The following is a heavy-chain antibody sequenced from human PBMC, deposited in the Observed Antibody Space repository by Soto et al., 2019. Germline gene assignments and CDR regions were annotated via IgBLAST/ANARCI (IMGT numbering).Heavy chain of an antibody. CDR2: ISSNSDTI. D-gene: IGHD4-17*01. CDR1: GFTADDYA. Sequence: EVQLVESGGGLVQPGRSLRLSCVASGFTADDYAMHWVRQAPGKGLEWVSGISSNSDTIDYADSVKGRFTISRDNAKNXXFLQMNRLRPEDTALYYCAKDMKWGGMTTIHYFDSWGQGTLVTVSS. J-gene: IGHJ4*02. V-gene: IGHV3-9*02. CDR3: AKDMKWGGMTTIHYFDS.